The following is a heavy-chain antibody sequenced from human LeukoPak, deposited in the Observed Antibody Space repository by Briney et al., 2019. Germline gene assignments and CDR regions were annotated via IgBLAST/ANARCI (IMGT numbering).Heavy chain of an antibody. CDR1: GGSISSSTYY. CDR2: ISYSGTT. Sequence: SETLSLTCTVSGGSISSSTYYWGRIRQPPGQGLEWIGSISYSGTTHYNPSLKGRGTIFVDTSKNHFSVKLSSVTAADTAVYYCARHLGIAVAGIIDYWGQGTLVTVSS. V-gene: IGHV4-39*01. J-gene: IGHJ4*02. D-gene: IGHD6-19*01. CDR3: ARHLGIAVAGIIDY.